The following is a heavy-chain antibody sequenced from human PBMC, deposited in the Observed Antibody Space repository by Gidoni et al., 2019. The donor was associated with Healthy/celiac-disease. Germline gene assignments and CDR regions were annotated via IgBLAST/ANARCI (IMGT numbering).Heavy chain of an antibody. CDR3: ARWDYGLTPHFDY. Sequence: QVQLQESGPGLVKPSETLSLTCTVSGGSISSYYWSWIRQPPGKGLEWIGYIYYSGSTNYNPSLKSRVTISVDTSKNQFSLKLSSVTAADTAVYYCARWDYGLTPHFDYWGQGTLVTVSS. CDR2: IYYSGST. J-gene: IGHJ4*02. CDR1: GGSISSYY. V-gene: IGHV4-59*01. D-gene: IGHD3-10*01.